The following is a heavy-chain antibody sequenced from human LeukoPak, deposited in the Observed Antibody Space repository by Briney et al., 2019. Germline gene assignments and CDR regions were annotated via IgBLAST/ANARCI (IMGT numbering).Heavy chain of an antibody. Sequence: KSSEILSLTCTVSGGSITSYYWSWIRQPPGKGLEWIGYIYHSGSINYNPSLKGRVTISVDTSKNQFSLKLSSVTAADTAVYYCARGPLVTEQQLLPWGQGTLVTVSS. J-gene: IGHJ5*02. CDR2: IYHSGSI. V-gene: IGHV4-59*08. D-gene: IGHD6-13*01. CDR3: ARGPLVTEQQLLP. CDR1: GGSITSYY.